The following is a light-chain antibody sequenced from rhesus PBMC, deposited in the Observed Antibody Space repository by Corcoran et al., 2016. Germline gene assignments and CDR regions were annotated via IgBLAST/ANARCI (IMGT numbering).Light chain of an antibody. CDR1: QGISDY. CDR2: AAS. J-gene: IGKJ3*01. Sequence: DIQMTQSPSSLSASVGDRVTITCRASQGISDYLRWYQQKPGKVPKPLIYAASSLESGFPSRFSGSGSGTEFTLTISSLQPEDFAAYYCLQGYSTPFTFGPGTKLDIK. CDR3: LQGYSTPFT. V-gene: IGKV1-36*02.